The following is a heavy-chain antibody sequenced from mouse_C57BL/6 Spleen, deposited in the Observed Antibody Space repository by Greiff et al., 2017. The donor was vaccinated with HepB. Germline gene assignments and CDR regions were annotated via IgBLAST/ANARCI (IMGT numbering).Heavy chain of an antibody. Sequence: VQLQESGAELARPGASVKLSCKASGYTFTSYGISWVKQRTGQGLEWIGEIYPRSGNTYYNEKVKGKATLNADKSSSKAYMGLRSLTSEDSAVYFCARNYGSSYDGWGTGTTVTVSS. CDR3: ARNYGSSYDG. V-gene: IGHV1-81*01. D-gene: IGHD1-1*01. CDR2: IYPRSGNT. CDR1: GYTFTSYG. J-gene: IGHJ1*03.